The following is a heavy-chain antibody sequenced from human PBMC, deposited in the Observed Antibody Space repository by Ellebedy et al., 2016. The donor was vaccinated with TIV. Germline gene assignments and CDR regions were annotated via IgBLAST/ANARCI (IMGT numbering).Heavy chain of an antibody. CDR3: ARDRGSYAFDF. J-gene: IGHJ4*02. CDR2: INTFNGKT. CDR1: GYTFITYA. D-gene: IGHD1-26*01. Sequence: AASVKVSCKASGYTFITYAMSWVRQAPGQGLKWMGWINTFNGKTNYAQKLQGRVTMTTDTSTSTVYMELRSLRSDDTAVYYCARDRGSYAFDFWGQGTLVTVSS. V-gene: IGHV1-18*01.